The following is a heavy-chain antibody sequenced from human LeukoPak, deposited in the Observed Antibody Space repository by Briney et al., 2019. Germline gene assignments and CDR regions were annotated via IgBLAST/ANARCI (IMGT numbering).Heavy chain of an antibody. V-gene: IGHV4-61*02. D-gene: IGHD6-6*01. CDR3: ARDFRGFEYSSSSNWFDP. Sequence: PSETLSLTCTVSGGSISSGSYYWSWIRQPAGKGLEWIGRIYTSGSTNYNPSLKSRVTISVDTSKNQFSLKLSSVTAADTAVYYCARDFRGFEYSSSSNWFDPWGQGTLVTVSS. CDR1: GGSISSGSYY. J-gene: IGHJ5*02. CDR2: IYTSGST.